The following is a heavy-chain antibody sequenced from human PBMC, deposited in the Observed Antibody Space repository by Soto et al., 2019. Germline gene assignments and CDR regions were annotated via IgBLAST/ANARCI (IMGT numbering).Heavy chain of an antibody. V-gene: IGHV4-34*01. D-gene: IGHD6-19*01. CDR3: ARGGSSDWQVAFDF. J-gene: IGHJ3*01. Sequence: LSLTCDVYGGSFSGYFWNWIRQSPGKGLEWIGKVNHNGRNNYNPSLKSRVTISLDMSKKQISLKLTSVTAADTAVYYCARGGSSDWQVAFDFWGQGTMVTVSS. CDR2: VNHNGRN. CDR1: GGSFSGYF.